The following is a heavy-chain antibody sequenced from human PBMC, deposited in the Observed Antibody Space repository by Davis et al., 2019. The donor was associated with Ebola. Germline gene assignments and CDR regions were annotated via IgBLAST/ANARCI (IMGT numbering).Heavy chain of an antibody. CDR1: GDSVSSNSAA. V-gene: IGHV6-1*01. D-gene: IGHD3-3*01. CDR2: TYYRSKWYN. CDR3: ARAGLKYYDFWSGYYTTLDY. J-gene: IGHJ4*02. Sequence: HSQTLSLTCAISGDSVSSNSAAWNWIRQSPSRGLEWLGRTYYRSKWYNDYAVSVKSRITINPDTSKNQFSLQLNSVTPEDTAVYYCARAGLKYYDFWSGYYTTLDYWGQGTLVTVSS.